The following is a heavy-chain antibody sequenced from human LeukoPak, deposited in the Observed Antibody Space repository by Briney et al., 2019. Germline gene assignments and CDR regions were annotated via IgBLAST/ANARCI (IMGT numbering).Heavy chain of an antibody. D-gene: IGHD6-13*01. Sequence: SETLSLTCTVSGGSISSHYWSWIRQPPGKGLVWIGYIYYSGSTNYNPSLKSRVTISVDTSKNQFSLKLSSVTAADTAVYYCARVKAAAGTGYYYYMDVWGKGTTVTVSS. CDR3: ARVKAAAGTGYYYYMDV. CDR1: GGSISSHY. V-gene: IGHV4-59*11. J-gene: IGHJ6*03. CDR2: IYYSGST.